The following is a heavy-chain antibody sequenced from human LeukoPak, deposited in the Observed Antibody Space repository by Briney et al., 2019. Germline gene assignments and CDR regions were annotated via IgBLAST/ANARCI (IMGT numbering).Heavy chain of an antibody. CDR3: ARATGYSGYSTYIYYFDY. D-gene: IGHD5-12*01. CDR1: GGSISSGGYY. V-gene: IGHV4-31*03. Sequence: PSQTLSLTCTVSGGSISSGGYYWSWIRQHPGKGLEWIGYIYYSGTTYYNPSLKSRLTISVDTSKNQFSLKLSSLTAADTAVYYCARATGYSGYSTYIYYFDYWAQGTLVTVSS. J-gene: IGHJ4*02. CDR2: IYYSGTT.